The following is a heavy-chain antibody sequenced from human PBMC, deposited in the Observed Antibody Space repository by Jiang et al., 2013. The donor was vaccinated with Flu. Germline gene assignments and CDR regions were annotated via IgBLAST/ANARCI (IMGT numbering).Heavy chain of an antibody. CDR1: GFTFSSYG. V-gene: IGHV3-30*03. CDR2: ISYDGSNK. Sequence: RLSCAASGFTFSSYGMHWVRQAPGKGLEWVAVISYDGSNKYYADSVKGRFTISRDNSKNTLYLQMNSLRAEDTAVYYCARDPSVVITGWFDPWGQGTLVTVSS. D-gene: IGHD3-22*01. CDR3: ARDPSVVITGWFDP. J-gene: IGHJ5*02.